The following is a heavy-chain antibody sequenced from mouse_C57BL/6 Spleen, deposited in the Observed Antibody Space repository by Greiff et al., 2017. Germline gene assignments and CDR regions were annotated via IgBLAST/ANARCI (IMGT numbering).Heavy chain of an antibody. CDR3: ARDCYGSSYGYVDV. CDR2: IYPRDGST. J-gene: IGHJ1*03. CDR1: GYTFTSYD. D-gene: IGHD1-1*01. V-gene: IGHV1-85*01. Sequence: QVQLQQSGPELVKPGASVKLSCKASGYTFTSYDINWVKQRPGQGLAWVGWIYPRDGSTKYNEKFKGKATFTVDTSSSTAYMELHSLTSEDAAVYFGARDCYGSSYGYVDVWGTGTTVTVSA.